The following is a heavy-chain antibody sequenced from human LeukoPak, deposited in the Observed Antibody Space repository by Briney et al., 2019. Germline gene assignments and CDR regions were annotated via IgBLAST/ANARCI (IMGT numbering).Heavy chain of an antibody. V-gene: IGHV1-24*01. CDR3: ATFKGSGSYYNVPYTDY. Sequence: ASVKVSCKVSGYTLTELSMHWVRQAPGKGLEWVGGFDPEDGETIYAQKFQGRVTMTEDTTTDTAYMELSSLRSEDTAVYYCATFKGSGSYYNVPYTDYWGQGTLVTVSS. D-gene: IGHD3-10*01. CDR2: FDPEDGET. CDR1: GYTLTELS. J-gene: IGHJ4*02.